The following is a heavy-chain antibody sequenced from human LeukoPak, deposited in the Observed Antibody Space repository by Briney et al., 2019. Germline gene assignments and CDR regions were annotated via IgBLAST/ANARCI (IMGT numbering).Heavy chain of an antibody. CDR1: GGSISSSSYY. V-gene: IGHV4-39*07. Sequence: SETLSLTCTVSGGSISSSSYYWGWIRQPPGKGLEWIGSIYYSGSTYYNPSLKSRVTISVDTSKNQFSLKLSSVTAADTAVYYCARDLGYDFWSGYFLATYMDVWGKGTTVTVSS. J-gene: IGHJ6*03. CDR3: ARDLGYDFWSGYFLATYMDV. D-gene: IGHD3-3*01. CDR2: IYYSGST.